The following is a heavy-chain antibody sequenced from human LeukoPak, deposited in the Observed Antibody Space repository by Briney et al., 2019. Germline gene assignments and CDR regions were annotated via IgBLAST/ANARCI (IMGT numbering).Heavy chain of an antibody. Sequence: GGSLRLSCAASEFTFSSYSMNWVRQAPGKGLEWVSYISSGGSTIYYADTVKGRFTISRDNARNSLCLQMNGLTDEDTAVYYCAREPPGNYDDSGHYYAYFDCWGQGALVTVSS. J-gene: IGHJ4*02. V-gene: IGHV3-48*02. CDR3: AREPPGNYDDSGHYYAYFDC. CDR2: ISSGGSTI. CDR1: EFTFSSYS. D-gene: IGHD3-22*01.